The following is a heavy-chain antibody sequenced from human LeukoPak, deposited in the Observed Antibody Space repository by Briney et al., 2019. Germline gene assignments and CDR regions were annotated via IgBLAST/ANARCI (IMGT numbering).Heavy chain of an antibody. CDR1: GCTFSSYA. CDR2: IRGSGGST. Sequence: PGGSLRLSCAASGCTFSSYAMSWVRQAPGKGLEWVSAIRGSGGSTYYADSVKGRFTISRDNSKNTLYLQMNSLRAEDTAVYYCAKAQGTAHYFDYWGQGTLVTVSS. V-gene: IGHV3-23*01. CDR3: AKAQGTAHYFDY. J-gene: IGHJ4*02.